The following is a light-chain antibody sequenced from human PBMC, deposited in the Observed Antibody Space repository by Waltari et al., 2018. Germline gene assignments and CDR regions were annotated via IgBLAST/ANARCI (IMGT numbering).Light chain of an antibody. V-gene: IGLV2-14*03. CDR3: CSYTTSSTWV. Sequence: QSSLTQPASVSGSPGQSITISCPGTSSDIVCYNYVSWYQHNPGKAPKLMIYDVSKRPSGVSLRFSGSKSGNTASLTISGLQADDEADYYCCSYTTSSTWVFGGGTKVTVL. CDR2: DVS. CDR1: SSDIVCYNY. J-gene: IGLJ3*02.